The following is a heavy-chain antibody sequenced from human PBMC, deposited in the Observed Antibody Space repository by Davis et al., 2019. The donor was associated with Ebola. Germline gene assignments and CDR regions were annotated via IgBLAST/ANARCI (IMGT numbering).Heavy chain of an antibody. V-gene: IGHV3-23*01. CDR2: ISGSGGIT. Sequence: GESLKISCAASGFTFSNYAMSWVRQAPGKGLEWVSAISGSGGITYYADSVKGRFTISRDNSKNTLYLQMNSLRAEDTAVYYCAKGGSGWPSDYHYGMDIWGKGTTVTVSS. CDR1: GFTFSNYA. J-gene: IGHJ6*04. D-gene: IGHD6-19*01. CDR3: AKGGSGWPSDYHYGMDI.